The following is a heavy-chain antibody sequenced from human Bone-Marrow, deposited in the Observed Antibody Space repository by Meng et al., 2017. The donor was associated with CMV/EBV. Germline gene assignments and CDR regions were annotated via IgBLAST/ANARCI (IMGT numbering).Heavy chain of an antibody. CDR1: GYTFTGYY. CDR2: INPNSGGT. Sequence: ASVKVSCKASGYTFTGYYMHWVRQAPGQGLEWMGWINPNSGGTNYAQKFQGRVTMTRDTSISTAYMELSRLRSDDTAVYYCAKSMYCSGGSCYPLDYWGQGTLVTVSS. D-gene: IGHD2-15*01. V-gene: IGHV1-2*02. CDR3: AKSMYCSGGSCYPLDY. J-gene: IGHJ4*02.